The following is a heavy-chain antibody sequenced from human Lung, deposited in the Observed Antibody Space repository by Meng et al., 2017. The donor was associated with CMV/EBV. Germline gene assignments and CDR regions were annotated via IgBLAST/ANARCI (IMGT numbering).Heavy chain of an antibody. J-gene: IGHJ4*02. V-gene: IGHV1-69*05. CDR1: GDTFSNYA. D-gene: IGHD3-3*01. CDR3: AVDLWSGYYTTLDY. Sequence: SSVXVSCKASGDTFSNYAFSWVRQAPGQGLEWMGGIIPTFGAPNYAQKFDGRVTITTDKSTSTAYMELSGLTSEDSDVYYCAVDLWSGYYTTLDYWGLGTLVTVSS. CDR2: IIPTFGAP.